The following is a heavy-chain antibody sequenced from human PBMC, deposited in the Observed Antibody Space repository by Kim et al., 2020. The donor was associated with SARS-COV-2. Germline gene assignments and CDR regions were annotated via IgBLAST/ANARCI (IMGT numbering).Heavy chain of an antibody. CDR2: IKSKTDGEAT. J-gene: IGHJ4*02. D-gene: IGHD6-13*01. Sequence: GGSLRLSCAASGFPFSNVWMSWVRQAPGRGLEWVGRIKSKTDGEATYYAAPVKGRFTMSRDDSKNTLHLQMNSLETEDTGVYYCTTLISAAGRGYWGQGTLVTVSS. V-gene: IGHV3-15*01. CDR1: GFPFSNVW. CDR3: TTLISAAGRGY.